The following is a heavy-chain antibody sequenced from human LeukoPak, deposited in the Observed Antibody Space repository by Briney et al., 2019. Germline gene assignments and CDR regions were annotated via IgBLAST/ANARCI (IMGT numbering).Heavy chain of an antibody. CDR2: IFPGDSDT. CDR3: ARRSRYCTTASCYTVFDY. D-gene: IGHD2-2*02. V-gene: IGHV5-51*01. Sequence: GESLKISCEASVYTFINYWIGWVRQMPGKGLEWMGIIFPGDSDTRYSPSFQGQVTISADKSISTAYLQWSSLKASDTAIYYCARRSRYCTTASCYTVFDYWGQGTLVTVSS. CDR1: VYTFINYW. J-gene: IGHJ4*02.